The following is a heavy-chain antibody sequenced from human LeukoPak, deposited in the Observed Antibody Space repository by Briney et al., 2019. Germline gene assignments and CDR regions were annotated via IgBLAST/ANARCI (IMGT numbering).Heavy chain of an antibody. V-gene: IGHV1-24*01. CDR2: FDPEDGET. J-gene: IGHJ2*01. Sequence: ASVKVSCKVSGYTLTELSMHWVRQAPGKGLEWMGGFDPEDGETIYAQKFQGRVTMTEDTSTDTAYMELSSLRSEDTAVYYCATGVRLLWSNWYFDLWGRGTLVTVSS. CDR3: ATGVRLLWSNWYFDL. CDR1: GYTLTELS. D-gene: IGHD3-10*01.